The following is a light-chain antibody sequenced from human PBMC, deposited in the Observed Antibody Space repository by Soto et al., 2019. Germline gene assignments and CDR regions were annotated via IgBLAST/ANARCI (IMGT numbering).Light chain of an antibody. J-gene: IGKJ3*01. CDR2: LGS. CDR3: MHALQTPQFT. Sequence: DIVLTQYPLSLPVTPGEPASISCRSSQSLLHSNGYNYLDWYLQKPGQSPQLLIYLGSNRASGVPYRFSGSGSGTDFTLKISRVEAEDVGVYYCMHALQTPQFTFGPGTKVDIK. CDR1: QSLLHSNGYNY. V-gene: IGKV2-28*01.